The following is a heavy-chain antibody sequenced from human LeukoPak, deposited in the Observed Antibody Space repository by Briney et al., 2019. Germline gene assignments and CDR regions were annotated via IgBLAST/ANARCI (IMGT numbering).Heavy chain of an antibody. V-gene: IGHV7-4-1*02. CDR3: ARSNNDGDYLGVGFDY. J-gene: IGHJ4*02. CDR2: INTNTGDP. D-gene: IGHD4-17*01. CDR1: GYTFTGYY. Sequence: ASVKVSCKASGYTFTGYYMHWVRQAPGQGLEWMGGINTNTGDPTNAQGFTGRFVFSLDTSVRTAYLQISSLKTEDTAVYYCARSNNDGDYLGVGFDYWGQGALVTVSS.